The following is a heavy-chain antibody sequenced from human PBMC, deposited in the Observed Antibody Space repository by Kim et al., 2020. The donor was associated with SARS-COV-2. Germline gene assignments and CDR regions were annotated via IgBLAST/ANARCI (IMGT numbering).Heavy chain of an antibody. CDR2: ISGSGGST. CDR3: AKVTPYYYDSSGYQFDY. J-gene: IGHJ4*02. D-gene: IGHD3-22*01. V-gene: IGHV3-23*01. Sequence: GGSLRLSCAASGFTFSSYAMSWVRQAPGKGLEWVSAISGSGGSTYYADSVKGRFTISRDNSKNTLYLQMNSLRAEDTAVYYCAKVTPYYYDSSGYQFDYWGQGTLVTVSS. CDR1: GFTFSSYA.